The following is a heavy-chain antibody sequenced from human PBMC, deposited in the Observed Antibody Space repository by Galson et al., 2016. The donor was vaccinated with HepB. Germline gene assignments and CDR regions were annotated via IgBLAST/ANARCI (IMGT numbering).Heavy chain of an antibody. Sequence: SLRLSCAASGYTSSDHYMDWVRQATGKGLEWVGRTRNRRNSFITEYAASMRGRFTISRDDSKNSVYLQMNSLKTEDTAVYYCVRWVSGAADYWGQGALVTVSS. J-gene: IGHJ4*02. V-gene: IGHV3-72*01. CDR2: TRNRRNSFIT. CDR1: GYTSSDHY. D-gene: IGHD5/OR15-5a*01. CDR3: VRWVSGAADY.